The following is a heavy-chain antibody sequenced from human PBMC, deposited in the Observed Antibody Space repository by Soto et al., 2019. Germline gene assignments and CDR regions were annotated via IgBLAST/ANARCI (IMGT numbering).Heavy chain of an antibody. CDR2: IYYSGST. D-gene: IGHD1-7*01. Sequence: PSETLSLTCTVSVGSISSGGYYWSWIRQHPGKGLEWIGYIYYSGSTYYNPSLKSRVTISVDTSKNQFSLKLSSVTAADTAVYYCARDLVTGTTGGMDVWGQGTTVTVSS. CDR3: ARDLVTGTTGGMDV. J-gene: IGHJ6*02. V-gene: IGHV4-31*03. CDR1: VGSISSGGYY.